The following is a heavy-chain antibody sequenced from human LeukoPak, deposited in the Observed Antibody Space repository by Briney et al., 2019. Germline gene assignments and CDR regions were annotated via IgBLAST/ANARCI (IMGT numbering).Heavy chain of an antibody. J-gene: IGHJ5*02. CDR3: ARSWDPTGNNWFDP. CDR2: IWYDGSNK. V-gene: IGHV3-33*01. D-gene: IGHD4-17*01. CDR1: GFTFSTYG. Sequence: PGRSLRLSCAASGFTFSTYGTHWVRQAPGKGLEWVAVIWYDGSNKYYADSVKGRFTISRDNSKNTLYLQMNSLRAEDTAVYYCARSWDPTGNNWFDPWGQGTLVTVSS.